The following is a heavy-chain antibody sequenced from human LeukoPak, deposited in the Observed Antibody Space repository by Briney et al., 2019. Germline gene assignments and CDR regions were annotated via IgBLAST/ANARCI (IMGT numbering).Heavy chain of an antibody. Sequence: AGSLRLSCAASGFTFANTWMHSVRHAPGKGLVWVSLINNDGSTTNYADSVKGRFTISRDNAKNTVYLQMNSLRAEDTAVYYCAIGGTYGSGSWGQGTLVTVSS. V-gene: IGHV3-74*01. CDR3: AIGGTYGSGS. CDR1: GFTFANTW. CDR2: INNDGSTT. J-gene: IGHJ4*02. D-gene: IGHD3-10*01.